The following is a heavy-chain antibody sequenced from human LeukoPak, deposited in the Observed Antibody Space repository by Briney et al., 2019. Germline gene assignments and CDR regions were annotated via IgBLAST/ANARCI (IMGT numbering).Heavy chain of an antibody. CDR3: ATYRQVMLPFEA. D-gene: IGHD5-18*01. J-gene: IGHJ5*02. Sequence: GGSLRLSCAASGFTFSDFAMIWVRQPPGKGLEWVSSTFQGGGEIHYADSVRGRFTTSRDNSRSTLFLQMNSLRGEDTAIYYCATYRQVMLPFEAWGQGTLVTVSS. CDR2: TFQGGGEI. CDR1: GFTFSDFA. V-gene: IGHV3-23*01.